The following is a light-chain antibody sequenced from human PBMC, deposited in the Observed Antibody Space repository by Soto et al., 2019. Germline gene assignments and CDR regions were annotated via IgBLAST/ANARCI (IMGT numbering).Light chain of an antibody. J-gene: IGLJ2*01. CDR3: QSYDSRLRGVI. CDR1: SSNIGAGYD. V-gene: IGLV1-40*01. CDR2: TNT. Sequence: QSVLTRPSSVSGAPGQRVTISCTGGSSNIGAGYDVHWYQQFPGTAPKLLIFTNTNRPSGVPDRFSGSKSGTSASLAITGLQAEDEADYYCQSYDSRLRGVILGGGTKLTVL.